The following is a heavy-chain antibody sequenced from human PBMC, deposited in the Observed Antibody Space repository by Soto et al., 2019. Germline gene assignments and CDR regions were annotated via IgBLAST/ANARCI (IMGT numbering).Heavy chain of an antibody. D-gene: IGHD3-22*01. CDR3: AQDDNSGYMVD. Sequence: QVQLVQSGSEVKKPGASVKVSCKASGYTFTNYGPTWVRQAPGHGLEWVAWINPYSGKTKYAQKFQGRVTVTTDTSTSTAYMELRGLRSDDTAVYYCAQDDNSGYMVDWGQGTLVTVSS. J-gene: IGHJ4*02. CDR1: GYTFTNYG. CDR2: INPYSGKT. V-gene: IGHV1-18*01.